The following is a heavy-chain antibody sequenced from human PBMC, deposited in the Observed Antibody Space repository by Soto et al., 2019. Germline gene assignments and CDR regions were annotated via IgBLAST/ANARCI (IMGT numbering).Heavy chain of an antibody. CDR2: IYPGDSDT. D-gene: IGHD6-19*01. Sequence: GESLKISCNGSGYSFTSYWIGWVRQMPGKGLEWMGIIYPGDSDTRYSPSFQGQVTISADKSISTAYLQWSSLKASDTAMYYCARPITGYSSGWYEFGYWGQGTPVTVYS. V-gene: IGHV5-51*01. CDR1: GYSFTSYW. CDR3: ARPITGYSSGWYEFGY. J-gene: IGHJ4*02.